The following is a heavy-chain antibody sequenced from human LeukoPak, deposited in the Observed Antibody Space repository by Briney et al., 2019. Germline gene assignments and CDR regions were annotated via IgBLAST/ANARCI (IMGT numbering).Heavy chain of an antibody. Sequence: SETLSLTCGLSGYSVSSGYYLGWIRQTPRKGLEWIATISHSGSSYYNPSLKSRVTISLDTSKNQFSLRLSSVTAADTAVYYCARRENGDYVDYWGQGTLVTVSS. J-gene: IGHJ4*02. CDR2: ISHSGSS. D-gene: IGHD4-17*01. V-gene: IGHV4-38-2*01. CDR3: ARRENGDYVDY. CDR1: GYSVSSGYY.